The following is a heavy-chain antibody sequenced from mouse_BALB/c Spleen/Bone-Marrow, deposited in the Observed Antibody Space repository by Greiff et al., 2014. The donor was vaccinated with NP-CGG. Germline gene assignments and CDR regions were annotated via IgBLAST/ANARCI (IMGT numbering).Heavy chain of an antibody. CDR1: GYTFTEYI. J-gene: IGHJ1*01. CDR2: FYPGSGGI. Sequence: VKLVESGAGLVKPGASEKLSCKASGYTFTEYIIHWVKQRSGQGLEWIGWFYPGSGGIKYNEKFKDKATLTADKSSSTVYMELSRLTSEDSAVYFCARHESYGNYLYFDVWGAGTTVTVSS. CDR3: ARHESYGNYLYFDV. V-gene: IGHV1-62-2*01. D-gene: IGHD2-10*02.